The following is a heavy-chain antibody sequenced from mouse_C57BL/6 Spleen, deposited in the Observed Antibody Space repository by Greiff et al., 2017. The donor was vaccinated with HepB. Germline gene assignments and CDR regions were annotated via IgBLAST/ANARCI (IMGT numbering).Heavy chain of an antibody. J-gene: IGHJ2*01. V-gene: IGHV1-64*01. CDR3: AREGGYPYFDY. Sequence: QVQLQQSGAELVKPGASVKLSCKASGYTFTSYWMHWVKQRPGQGLEWIGMIHPNSGSTNYNEKFKSKATLTVDKSSSTAYMQLSSLTSEDSAVYYCAREGGYPYFDYWGQGTTLTVSS. CDR1: GYTFTSYW. D-gene: IGHD3-1*01. CDR2: IHPNSGST.